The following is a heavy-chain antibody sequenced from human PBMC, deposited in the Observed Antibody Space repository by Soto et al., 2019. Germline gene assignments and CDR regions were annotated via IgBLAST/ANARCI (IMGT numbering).Heavy chain of an antibody. CDR3: AKSFSGWYRFDY. Sequence: EVQLLESGGGLVQPGGSLRLSCAASGFTFSSYAMSWVRQAPGKGLEWVSVISGSGGSRHYADSVKGRFTISRDNSKNTLYLQMNSLRAEDTAVYYCAKSFSGWYRFDYWGQGTLVTVSS. D-gene: IGHD6-19*01. CDR1: GFTFSSYA. V-gene: IGHV3-23*01. CDR2: ISGSGGSR. J-gene: IGHJ4*02.